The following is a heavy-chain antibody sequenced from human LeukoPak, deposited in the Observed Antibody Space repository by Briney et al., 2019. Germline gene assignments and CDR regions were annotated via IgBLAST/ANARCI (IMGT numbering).Heavy chain of an antibody. Sequence: SETLSLTRTVSGGSISSSTHYWGWIRPPPGKWREWIGSIYYRGGTSYHPSLKRPVSISVDTSKNQFSLKLSSVTAADTTVYYCARHVFRRPGSGNYWGQGTLVTVSS. CDR1: GGSISSSTHY. CDR3: ARHVFRRPGSGNY. V-gene: IGHV4-39*01. CDR2: IYYRGGT. J-gene: IGHJ4*02. D-gene: IGHD3-10*01.